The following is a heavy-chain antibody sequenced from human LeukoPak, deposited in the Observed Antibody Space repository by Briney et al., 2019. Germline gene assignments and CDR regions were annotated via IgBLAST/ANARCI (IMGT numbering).Heavy chain of an antibody. Sequence: PGGSLRLSCAASGFTFSSYSMNWVRQAPGKGLEWVSYISSSSSTIYYADSVKGRFTISRDNAKNSLYLQMNSLRAEDMAVYYCARYYYDSSGYYYDYWGQGTLVTVSS. J-gene: IGHJ4*02. CDR3: ARYYYDSSGYYYDY. V-gene: IGHV3-48*01. CDR1: GFTFSSYS. D-gene: IGHD3-22*01. CDR2: ISSSSSTI.